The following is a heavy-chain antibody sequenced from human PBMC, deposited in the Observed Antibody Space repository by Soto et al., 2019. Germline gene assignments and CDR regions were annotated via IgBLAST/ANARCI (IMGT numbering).Heavy chain of an antibody. CDR1: GGSISSGDYY. Sequence: PSETLSLTCTVSGGSISSGDYYWSWIRQPPGKGLEWIGYIYYSGSTNYNPSLTSRVTISVDTSKNQFSLKLSSVTAADTAVYYCARHRYGYGVYYFDYWGQGTLVTVSS. CDR2: IYYSGST. V-gene: IGHV4-61*08. D-gene: IGHD5-18*01. CDR3: ARHRYGYGVYYFDY. J-gene: IGHJ4*02.